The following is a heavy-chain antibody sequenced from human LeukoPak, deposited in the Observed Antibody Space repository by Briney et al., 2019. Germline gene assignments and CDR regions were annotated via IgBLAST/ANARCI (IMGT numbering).Heavy chain of an antibody. CDR3: ARNKTVAGPDSWFDP. D-gene: IGHD6-19*01. CDR2: IYHSGYT. CDR1: GYSINSGYY. Sequence: SETLSLTCAVSGYSINSGYYWGWIRQPPGKGLEWIGSIYHSGYTYYNPSLKSRVTISVDTSENHFSLKLSSVTAADTAVYYCARNKTVAGPDSWFDPWGQGTLVTASS. J-gene: IGHJ5*02. V-gene: IGHV4-38-2*01.